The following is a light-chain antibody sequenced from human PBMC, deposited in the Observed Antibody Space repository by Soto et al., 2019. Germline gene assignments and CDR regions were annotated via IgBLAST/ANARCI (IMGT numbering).Light chain of an antibody. CDR3: LLYYGGQVGV. V-gene: IGLV7-43*01. CDR2: STN. CDR1: TGAVTSGYY. J-gene: IGLJ2*01. Sequence: QAVVTQEPSLTVSPGGTVTLTCATSTGAVTSGYYPNWFQQKTGQAPRALIYSTNNKYSWTPARFSGSLLGGKAALTLSGVQPEDEADYYCLLYYGGQVGVFGGGTKVTVL.